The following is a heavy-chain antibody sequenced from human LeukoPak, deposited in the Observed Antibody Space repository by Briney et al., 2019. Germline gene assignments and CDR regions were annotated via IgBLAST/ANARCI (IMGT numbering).Heavy chain of an antibody. D-gene: IGHD6-19*01. CDR2: KDYSGST. CDR3: ARDRIAVAGTYAFDI. Sequence: PSETLSLTCTVSGGSISRYYWSWIRQPPGKGLEWIGYKDYSGSTNYNRSLKSRVTISVDTSKNQFSLKLSSVTAADTAVYYCARDRIAVAGTYAFDIWGQGTMVTVSS. J-gene: IGHJ3*02. CDR1: GGSISRYY. V-gene: IGHV4-59*12.